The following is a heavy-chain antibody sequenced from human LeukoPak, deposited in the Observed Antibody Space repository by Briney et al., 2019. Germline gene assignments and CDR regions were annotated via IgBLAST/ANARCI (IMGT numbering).Heavy chain of an antibody. CDR1: GNTFTSDW. V-gene: IGHV5-51*01. Sequence: GESLKISCKGSGNTFTSDWIGWVRQMPGKGLEWMGIIYPGDSDTRYSPSFQGQVTISADKSISTAYLQWSSLKASDSAMYYCAKLGNWGSFYFDYWGQGTLVTVSS. D-gene: IGHD7-27*01. CDR2: IYPGDSDT. CDR3: AKLGNWGSFYFDY. J-gene: IGHJ4*02.